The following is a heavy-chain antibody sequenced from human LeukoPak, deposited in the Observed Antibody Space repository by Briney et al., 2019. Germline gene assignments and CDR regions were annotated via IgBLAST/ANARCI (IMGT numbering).Heavy chain of an antibody. J-gene: IGHJ4*02. D-gene: IGHD3-10*01. Sequence: SEPLSLTCAVYGVSFNNYYWSWIRQSPGKGLEWIGVINHSGRTTYNPSLKSRVTISADTAQNQFSLKMTSVTAADTAIYYCARGGRFYDSGTYYPFAYWGQGTLVTVSS. CDR1: GVSFNNYY. CDR2: INHSGRT. CDR3: ARGGRFYDSGTYYPFAY. V-gene: IGHV4-34*01.